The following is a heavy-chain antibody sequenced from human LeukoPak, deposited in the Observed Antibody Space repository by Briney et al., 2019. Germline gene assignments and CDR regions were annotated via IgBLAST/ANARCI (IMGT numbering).Heavy chain of an antibody. V-gene: IGHV4-59*01. CDR2: IYYRGST. D-gene: IGHD4-17*01. CDR1: GGSLSSYY. CDR3: ARESATVTTGGYYYYYYMDV. J-gene: IGHJ6*03. Sequence: PSETLSLTCTVSGGSLSSYYWSWIRPPPGKGLEWIGYIYYRGSTNYNPSLKSRVTISVDTSKNQFSLKLSSVTAADTAVYYCARESATVTTGGYYYYYYMDVWGKGTTVTISS.